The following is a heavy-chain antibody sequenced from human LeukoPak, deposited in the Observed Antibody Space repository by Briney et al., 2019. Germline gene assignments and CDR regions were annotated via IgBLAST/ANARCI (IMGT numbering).Heavy chain of an antibody. D-gene: IGHD6-13*01. CDR3: ARGMGTSWSHGP. Sequence: GGSLRLSCAASGFTFSNYAMHWVRQAPGKGLEWVAVISYDGSNKYYADSVKGRFTISRDNSKNTLYLQMNSLRAEDTAVYYCARGMGTSWSHGPWGQGTLVTVSS. CDR1: GFTFSNYA. CDR2: ISYDGSNK. J-gene: IGHJ5*02. V-gene: IGHV3-30-3*01.